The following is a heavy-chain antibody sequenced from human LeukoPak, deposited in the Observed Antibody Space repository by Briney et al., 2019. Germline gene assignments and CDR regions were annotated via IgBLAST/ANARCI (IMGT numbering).Heavy chain of an antibody. V-gene: IGHV3-21*01. CDR3: ARCRITMVRGDLYYFDY. Sequence: XGSLRLSCAASGFTFSSYSMNWARQAPGKGLEWVSSISSSSSYIYYADSVKGRFTISRDNAKNSLYLQMNSLRAEDTAVYYCARCRITMVRGDLYYFDYWGQGTLVTVSS. CDR1: GFTFSSYS. CDR2: ISSSSSYI. J-gene: IGHJ4*02. D-gene: IGHD3-10*01.